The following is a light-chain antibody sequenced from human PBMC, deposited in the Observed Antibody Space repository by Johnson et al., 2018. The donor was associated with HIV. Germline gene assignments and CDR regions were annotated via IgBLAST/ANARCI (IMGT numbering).Light chain of an antibody. Sequence: QSVLTQPPSVSAAPGQKVTISCSGSSSNIGNNYVSWYQQLPGTAPKLLIYDNNQRPSGIPDRFSVSKSGTSATLGITGLQTGDEADYYCGTWDSSLSAGVFGTGTTVTVL. CDR2: DNN. CDR1: SSNIGNNY. J-gene: IGLJ1*01. CDR3: GTWDSSLSAGV. V-gene: IGLV1-51*01.